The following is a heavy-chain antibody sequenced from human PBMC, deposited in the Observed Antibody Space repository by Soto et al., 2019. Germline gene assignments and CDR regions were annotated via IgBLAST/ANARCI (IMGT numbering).Heavy chain of an antibody. V-gene: IGHV3-30-3*01. D-gene: IGHD1-26*01. J-gene: IGHJ4*02. CDR2: ISYDGSNK. Sequence: VAVISYDGSNKYYADSVKGRFTISRDNSKNTLYLQMNSLRAEDTAVYYCARDSPRQVGAILYYFDYWGQGTLVTVSS. CDR3: ARDSPRQVGAILYYFDY.